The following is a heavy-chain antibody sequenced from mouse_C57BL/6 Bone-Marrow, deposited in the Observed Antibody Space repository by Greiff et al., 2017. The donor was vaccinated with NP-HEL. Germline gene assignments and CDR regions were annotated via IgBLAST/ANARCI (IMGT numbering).Heavy chain of an antibody. J-gene: IGHJ2*01. CDR3: ARYYYGSSSFDY. D-gene: IGHD1-1*01. V-gene: IGHV1-72*01. Sequence: VQLQQPGAELVKPGASVKLSCKASGYTFTSYLMHWVKQRPGRGLEWIGRIDPISGGTKYNEKFKSKATLTVDKPASTAYMQLNSLTSEDSAVYYCARYYYGSSSFDYWGRGTTLTVSS. CDR2: IDPISGGT. CDR1: GYTFTSYL.